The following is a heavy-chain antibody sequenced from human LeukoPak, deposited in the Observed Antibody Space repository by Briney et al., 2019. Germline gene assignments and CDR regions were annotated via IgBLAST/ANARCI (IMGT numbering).Heavy chain of an antibody. J-gene: IGHJ6*02. CDR2: XNPSGGST. Sequence: KVXCKASGXXFXXYYXHWVRQAPGQGLEXMGIXNPSGGSTSYAQKFQGRVTMTRDTSTSTVYMELSSLRSEDTAVYYCARDLRLYDFWSGYYFHYYYYYGMDVWGQGTTVTVSS. CDR1: GXXFXXYY. CDR3: ARDLRLYDFWSGYYFHYYYYYGMDV. V-gene: IGHV1-46*01. D-gene: IGHD3-3*01.